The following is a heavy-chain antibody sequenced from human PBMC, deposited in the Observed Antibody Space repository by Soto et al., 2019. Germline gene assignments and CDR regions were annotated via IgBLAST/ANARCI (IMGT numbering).Heavy chain of an antibody. CDR1: GYTFTGYY. D-gene: IGHD5-12*01. CDR3: ARDQDYHLVAIYYYGMDV. V-gene: IGHV1-2*02. CDR2: INPNSGGT. Sequence: ASVKVSFKASGYTFTGYYMHWVRQAPGQRLEWMGWINPNSGGTNYAQKFHGRVTMPRDTSTSTAYMELRRLRSDDTAVYTSARDQDYHLVAIYYYGMDVWGQGTTVTVTS. J-gene: IGHJ6*02.